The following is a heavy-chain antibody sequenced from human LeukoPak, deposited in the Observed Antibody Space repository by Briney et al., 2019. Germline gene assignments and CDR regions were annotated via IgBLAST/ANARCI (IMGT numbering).Heavy chain of an antibody. D-gene: IGHD6-13*01. CDR2: IYHSGST. V-gene: IGHV4-59*01. J-gene: IGHJ4*02. CDR3: ATGYSSTWYYFDY. Sequence: SEPLSLTCTVSGDSISSYYWSWIRQPPGKGLEWIGYIYHSGSTNYNPSLKSRVTISADTSKDQFSLKLASVTAADTAVYYCATGYSSTWYYFDYWGQGTLVTVSS. CDR1: GDSISSYY.